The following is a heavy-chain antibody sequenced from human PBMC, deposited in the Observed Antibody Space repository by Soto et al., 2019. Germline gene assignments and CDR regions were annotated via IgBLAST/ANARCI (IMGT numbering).Heavy chain of an antibody. D-gene: IGHD4-17*01. CDR3: ARDVVPGSGYGGNSAHWFDP. CDR2: INAGNGNT. J-gene: IGHJ5*02. CDR1: GYTFTSYA. V-gene: IGHV1-3*01. Sequence: GASVKVSCKASGYTFTSYAMHWVRQAPGQRLEWMGWINAGNGNTKYSQKFQGRVTITRDTSASTAYMELSSLGSEDTAVYYCARDVVPGSGYGGNSAHWFDPWGQGTLVTVSS.